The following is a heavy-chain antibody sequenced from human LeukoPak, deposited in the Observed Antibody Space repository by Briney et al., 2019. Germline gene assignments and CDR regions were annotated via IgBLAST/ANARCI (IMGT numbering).Heavy chain of an antibody. V-gene: IGHV3-30-3*01. D-gene: IGHD3-22*01. Sequence: PGGSLRLSCAASGFTFSSYAMHWVRQAPGKGLEWVAVISYDGSNKYYADSVKGRFTISRDNAKNSLYLQMNSLRAEDTAVYYCARAHYYDSSGYYYENGYFDYWGQGTLVTVSS. CDR1: GFTFSSYA. CDR3: ARAHYYDSSGYYYENGYFDY. CDR2: ISYDGSNK. J-gene: IGHJ4*02.